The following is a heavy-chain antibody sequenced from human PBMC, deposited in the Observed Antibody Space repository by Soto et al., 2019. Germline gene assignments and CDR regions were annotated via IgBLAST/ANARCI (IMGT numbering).Heavy chain of an antibody. V-gene: IGHV3-30*18. CDR2: ISYDGSNK. CDR3: AKDSSGALGYYYGMDV. CDR1: GFPFSSYG. D-gene: IGHD3-10*01. J-gene: IGHJ6*02. Sequence: GGSLRLSCAASGFPFSSYGMHWVRQAPGKGLEWVAVISYDGSNKYYADSVKGRFTISRDNSKNTLYLQMNSLRAEDTAVYYCAKDSSGALGYYYGMDVWGQGTTVTVSS.